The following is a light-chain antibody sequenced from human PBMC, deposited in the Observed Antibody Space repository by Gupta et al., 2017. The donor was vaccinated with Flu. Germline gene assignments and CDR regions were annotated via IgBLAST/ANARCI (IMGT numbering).Light chain of an antibody. Sequence: QSVLTQLPSASGTPGQRVPISCSGSSSNIGSNTVNWYQQLPGAAPKLLMYSSNQRPSGVPDRFSGSKSGTSASLAISGLHSDDEADYYCAAWDDRLGGRMFGGGTKLTVL. CDR2: SSN. CDR3: AAWDDRLGGRM. CDR1: SSNIGSNT. V-gene: IGLV1-44*01. J-gene: IGLJ3*02.